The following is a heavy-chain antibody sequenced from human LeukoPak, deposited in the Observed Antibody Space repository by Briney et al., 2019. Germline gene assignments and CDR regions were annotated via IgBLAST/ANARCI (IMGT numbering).Heavy chain of an antibody. CDR1: GFIFSSYG. Sequence: PGGSLRLACGAYGFIFSSYGMSWVRQAPGKGLEWVSGISGGGGSTYSADSVKGRFTLSRDNSRNTLYLQMNSLRGEGTAVYYCAKDQEYSTSSLDYWGLGTLVTVSS. D-gene: IGHD6-6*01. V-gene: IGHV3-23*01. CDR2: ISGGGGST. CDR3: AKDQEYSTSSLDY. J-gene: IGHJ4*02.